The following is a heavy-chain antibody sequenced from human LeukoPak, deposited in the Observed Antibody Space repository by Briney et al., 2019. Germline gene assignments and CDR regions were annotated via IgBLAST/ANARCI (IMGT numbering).Heavy chain of an antibody. D-gene: IGHD2/OR15-2a*01. CDR3: ASITYYPGAFDI. CDR1: GYTFTGYY. Sequence: ASVKVSCKASGYTFTGYYMHWVRQAPGQGLEWMGRINPNSGGTNYAQKFQGKVTMTRDTSISTAYMELSRLRSDDTAVYYCASITYYPGAFDIWGQGTMVTVSS. CDR2: INPNSGGT. V-gene: IGHV1-2*06. J-gene: IGHJ3*02.